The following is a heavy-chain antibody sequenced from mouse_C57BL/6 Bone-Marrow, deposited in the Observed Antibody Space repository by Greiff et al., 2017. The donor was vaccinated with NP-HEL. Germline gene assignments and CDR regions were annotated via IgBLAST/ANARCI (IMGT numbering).Heavy chain of an antibody. CDR2: ISDGGSYT. Sequence: DVKLVESGGALLRPGGSRKLPWPASGFTFGAYALPGVRRTPKRRRNWVATISDGGSYTYYTDNVKGRFTISRDNAKNNLYLQMSHLKSEDTAMYYCARDDGYDEDWYFDVWGTGTTVTVSS. J-gene: IGHJ1*03. CDR3: ARDDGYDEDWYFDV. CDR1: GFTFGAYA. D-gene: IGHD2-2*01. V-gene: IGHV5-4*01.